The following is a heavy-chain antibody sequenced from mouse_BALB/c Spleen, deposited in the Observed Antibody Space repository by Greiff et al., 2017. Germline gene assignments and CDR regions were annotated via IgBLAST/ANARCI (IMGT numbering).Heavy chain of an antibody. J-gene: IGHJ2*01. D-gene: IGHD1-1*01. CDR1: GYSITSDYA. Sequence: DVQLQESGPGLVKPSQSLSLTCTVTGYSITSDYAWNWIRQFPGNKLEWMGYISYSGSTSYNPSLKSRISITRDTSKNQFFLQLNSVTTEDTATYYCARSYGSSPYYFDYWGQGTTLTVSS. CDR2: ISYSGST. V-gene: IGHV3-2*02. CDR3: ARSYGSSPYYFDY.